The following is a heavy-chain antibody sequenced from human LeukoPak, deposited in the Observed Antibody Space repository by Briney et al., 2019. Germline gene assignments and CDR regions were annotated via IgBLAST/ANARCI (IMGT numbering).Heavy chain of an antibody. CDR3: ARRGRITMIVVVIGNDAFDI. D-gene: IGHD3-22*01. J-gene: IGHJ3*02. CDR2: INSDGSST. Sequence: GGSLRLSCAASGFTFSSYWMHWVRQAPGKGLVWVSRINSDGSSTSYADSVKGRFTISRDNAKNTLYLQMNSLRAEDTAVYYCARRGRITMIVVVIGNDAFDIWGQGTMVTVSS. V-gene: IGHV3-74*01. CDR1: GFTFSSYW.